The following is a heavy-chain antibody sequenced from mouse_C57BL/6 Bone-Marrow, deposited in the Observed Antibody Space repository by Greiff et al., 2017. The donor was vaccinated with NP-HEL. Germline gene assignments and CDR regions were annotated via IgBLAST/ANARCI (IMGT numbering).Heavy chain of an antibody. CDR3: ARGTMKAY. V-gene: IGHV1-82*01. CDR1: GYAFSSSW. J-gene: IGHJ3*01. CDR2: IYPGDGDT. D-gene: IGHD2-4*01. Sequence: VKLMESGPELVKPGASVKISCKASGYAFSSSWMNWVKQRPGKGLEWIGRIYPGDGDTNYNGKFKGKATLTADKSSSTAYMQLSSLTSEDSAVYFCARGTMKAYWGQGTLVTVSA.